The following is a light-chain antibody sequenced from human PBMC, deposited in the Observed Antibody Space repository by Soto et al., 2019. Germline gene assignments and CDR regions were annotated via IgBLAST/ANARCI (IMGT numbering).Light chain of an antibody. CDR1: QSVSSSY. J-gene: IGKJ4*01. CDR3: QQYGSSPLVT. CDR2: GAS. Sequence: EIVLTQSPGTPSLSPGERATLSCRASQSVSSSYLAWYQQKPGQAPRLLIYGASSRATGIPDRFSGSGSGTDFTLTISRLEPEDFAVNYCQQYGSSPLVTFGGGTKVEIK. V-gene: IGKV3-20*01.